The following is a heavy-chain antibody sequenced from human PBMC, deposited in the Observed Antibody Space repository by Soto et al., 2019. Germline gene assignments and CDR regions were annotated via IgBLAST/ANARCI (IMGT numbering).Heavy chain of an antibody. Sequence: EVQVLESGGGLVQPGGSLRLSCAASGFTFSNYPMSWVRQAPGKGLEWVSGMSGSGASTYYTDSVKGRFTISRDNSKNTLYLQMNSLRGEDTAIYYGAKVGSGWYYFDYWGQGTLVTVSS. D-gene: IGHD6-19*01. CDR1: GFTFSNYP. CDR3: AKVGSGWYYFDY. J-gene: IGHJ4*02. V-gene: IGHV3-23*01. CDR2: MSGSGAST.